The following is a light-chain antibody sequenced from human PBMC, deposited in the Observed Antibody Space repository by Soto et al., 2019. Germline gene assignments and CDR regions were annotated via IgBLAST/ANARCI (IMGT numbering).Light chain of an antibody. CDR2: DVS. V-gene: IGLV2-14*03. CDR1: SSDVGGYNY. Sequence: QSVLTQPASVSASPGQSITISCTGTSSDVGGYNYVSWYQQYPGKAPKLMIFDVSNRPSGVSNRLSGSKSGNTASLTISGLQAEDEADYYCTSYTSDNTLVFGSGTKLTVL. J-gene: IGLJ1*01. CDR3: TSYTSDNTLV.